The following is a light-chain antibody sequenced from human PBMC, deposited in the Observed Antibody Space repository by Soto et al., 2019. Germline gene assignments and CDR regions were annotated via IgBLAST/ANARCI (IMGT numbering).Light chain of an antibody. CDR2: GNS. Sequence: QSVLTQPPSVSGAPGQRVTISGTGSSSNIGAGYDVHWYQQLPGTAPKLLIYGNSNRPSGVPDRFSGSKSGTSASLAITGLQAEDEADYYCQSYDSSLSGSKFGGGTKLTVL. J-gene: IGLJ2*01. V-gene: IGLV1-40*01. CDR1: SSNIGAGYD. CDR3: QSYDSSLSGSK.